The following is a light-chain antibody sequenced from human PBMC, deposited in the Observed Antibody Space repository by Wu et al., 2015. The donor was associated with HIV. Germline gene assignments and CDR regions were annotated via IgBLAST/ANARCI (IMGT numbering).Light chain of an antibody. CDR3: RQRHNWLS. V-gene: IGKV3-11*01. Sequence: SPGKSTLSCRASQSIDNLLGWYTKAWPAPRLLIYSVSNRAAGVPDRFSGSGSGTDFTLTISSLQPEDFAVYYCRQRHNWLSFGGGTRVEIK. CDR2: SVS. J-gene: IGKJ4*01. CDR1: QSIDNL.